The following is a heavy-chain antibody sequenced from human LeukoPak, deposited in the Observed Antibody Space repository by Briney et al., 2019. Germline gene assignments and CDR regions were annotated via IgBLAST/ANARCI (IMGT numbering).Heavy chain of an antibody. CDR3: ARILGYCSSTSCLNWFDP. V-gene: IGHV4-34*01. CDR2: INHSGST. Sequence: PSETLSLTCAVYGGSFSGYYWSWIRQPPGKGLEWIGEINHSGSTNYNPSLKSRVTISVDTSKNQFSLKLSSVTAADTAVYHCARILGYCSSTSCLNWFDPWGQGTLVTVSS. D-gene: IGHD2-2*01. J-gene: IGHJ5*02. CDR1: GGSFSGYY.